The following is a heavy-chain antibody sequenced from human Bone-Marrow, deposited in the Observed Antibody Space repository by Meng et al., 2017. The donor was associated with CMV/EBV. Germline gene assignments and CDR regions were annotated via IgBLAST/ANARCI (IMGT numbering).Heavy chain of an antibody. J-gene: IGHJ3*02. CDR3: ARGRGVDIVLVEAFDI. D-gene: IGHD2-8*02. CDR2: INPNSGGT. Sequence: ASAKASCKASRYTFIVFYMHWVRQAPGQGLEWLGWINPNSGGTNFAQKFQGRVTMTRDTSINTAYMELSRLRSDDTAVYFCARGRGVDIVLVEAFDIWGQGTMVTVSS. CDR1: RYTFIVFY. V-gene: IGHV1-2*02.